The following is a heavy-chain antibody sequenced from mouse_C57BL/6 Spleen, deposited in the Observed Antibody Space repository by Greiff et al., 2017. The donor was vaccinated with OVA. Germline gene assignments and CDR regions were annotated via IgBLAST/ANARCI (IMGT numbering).Heavy chain of an antibody. CDR1: GYTFTSYW. CDR3: AREDGYGEAWFAY. CDR2: IHPNSGST. D-gene: IGHD2-2*01. J-gene: IGHJ3*01. Sequence: QVQLKQPGAELVKPGASVKLSCKASGYTFTSYWMHWVKQRPGQGLEWIGMIHPNSGSTNYNEKFKSKATLTVDKSSSTDYMQLSSLTSEDSAVYYCAREDGYGEAWFAYWGQGTLVTVSA. V-gene: IGHV1-64*01.